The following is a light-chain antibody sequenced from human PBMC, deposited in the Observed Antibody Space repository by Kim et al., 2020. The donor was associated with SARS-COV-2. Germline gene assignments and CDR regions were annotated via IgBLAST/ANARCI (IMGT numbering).Light chain of an antibody. CDR2: GAS. Sequence: SPGEGATLSCRASQSVSSSYLAWYQQKPGQAPRLLIYGASSRATGFPDRFSGSGSGTDFTLTISRLEPEDFAVYYCQQYGSSPPYTFGQGTKLEI. CDR3: QQYGSSPPYT. CDR1: QSVSSSY. J-gene: IGKJ2*01. V-gene: IGKV3-20*01.